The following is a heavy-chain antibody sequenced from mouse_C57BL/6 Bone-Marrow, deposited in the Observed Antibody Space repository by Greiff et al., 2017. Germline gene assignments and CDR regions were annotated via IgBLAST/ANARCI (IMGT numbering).Heavy chain of an antibody. CDR1: GYTFTSYW. CDR3: AIGVTTGVAPYYYAMDY. V-gene: IGHV1-74*01. CDR2: IHPSDSDT. Sequence: QVQLQQPGAELVKPGASVKVSCKASGYTFTSYWMHWVKQRPGQGLEWIGRIHPSDSDTNYNQKFKGKATLTVDKSSSTAYMQLSSRTSEDSAVYYCAIGVTTGVAPYYYAMDYWGQGTSVTVSS. D-gene: IGHD1-1*01. J-gene: IGHJ4*01.